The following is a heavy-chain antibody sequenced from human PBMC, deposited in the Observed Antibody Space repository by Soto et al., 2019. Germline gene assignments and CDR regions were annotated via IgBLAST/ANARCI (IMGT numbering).Heavy chain of an antibody. CDR3: ARGYGRNYDY. CDR2: IYCSGST. CDR1: GGSISSSSYF. V-gene: IGHV4-61*05. J-gene: IGHJ4*02. D-gene: IGHD5-18*01. Sequence: SETLSLTCTVSGGSISSSSYFWGWIRQPPGKGLEWIGYIYCSGSTNYNPSLKSRVTISVDTSKNQFSLKLSSVTAADTAVYYCARGYGRNYDYWGQGTLVTVSS.